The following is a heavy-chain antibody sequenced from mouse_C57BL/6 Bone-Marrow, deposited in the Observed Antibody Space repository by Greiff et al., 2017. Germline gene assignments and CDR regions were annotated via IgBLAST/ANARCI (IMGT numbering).Heavy chain of an antibody. CDR3: ARSGITTVVSFDY. J-gene: IGHJ2*01. CDR1: GYTFTSYW. Sequence: VQLVESGAELVKPGASVKLSCKASGYTFTSYWMHWVKQRPGQGLEWIGMIHPNSGSTNYNEKFKSKATLTVDKSSSTAYMQLSSLTSEDSAVYYCARSGITTVVSFDYWGQGTTLTVSS. D-gene: IGHD1-1*01. CDR2: IHPNSGST. V-gene: IGHV1-64*01.